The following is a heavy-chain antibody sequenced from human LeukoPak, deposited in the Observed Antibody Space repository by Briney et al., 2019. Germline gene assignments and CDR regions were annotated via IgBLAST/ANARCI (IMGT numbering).Heavy chain of an antibody. J-gene: IGHJ3*01. V-gene: IGHV4-61*02. CDR1: GGSVNTHTYF. Sequence: PSQTLSLTCTVSGGSVNTHTYFWNWVRQPGGKRLEWIGRIYNNGATEYNPSLHSRVTMSLDMSRNQFSLKLNSATASDTAVYYCARYREPYDHLPHTLDTWGQGTMVTVSS. CDR2: IYNNGAT. CDR3: ARYREPYDHLPHTLDT. D-gene: IGHD5-12*01.